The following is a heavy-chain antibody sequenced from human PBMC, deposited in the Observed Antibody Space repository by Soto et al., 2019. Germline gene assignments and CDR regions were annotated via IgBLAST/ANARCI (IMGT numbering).Heavy chain of an antibody. J-gene: IGHJ4*02. D-gene: IGHD6-13*01. V-gene: IGHV3-23*01. CDR1: GFTFSSYA. Sequence: VESLRISCAASGFTFSSYAMSWVRQAPGKGLEWVSAISGSGGSTYYADSVKGRFTISRDNSKNTLYLQMNSLRAEDTAVYYCAKDPRTYSSSWFDYWGQGTLVTVSS. CDR2: ISGSGGST. CDR3: AKDPRTYSSSWFDY.